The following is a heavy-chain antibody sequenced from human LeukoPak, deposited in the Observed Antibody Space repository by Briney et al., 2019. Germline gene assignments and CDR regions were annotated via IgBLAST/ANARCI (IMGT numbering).Heavy chain of an antibody. V-gene: IGHV3-30*01. CDR1: GFTFSSYA. CDR2: ISHDGGNT. CDR3: ARDSTYYYGSGSSGPHYFDY. Sequence: GRSLRLSCAASGFTFSSYAMHWVRQAPGKGLEWVALISHDGGNTYYADSVKGRFTISRDNSKNTLDLQLNSLRVEDTAVYYCARDSTYYYGSGSSGPHYFDYWGQGTLVTVSS. D-gene: IGHD3-10*01. J-gene: IGHJ4*02.